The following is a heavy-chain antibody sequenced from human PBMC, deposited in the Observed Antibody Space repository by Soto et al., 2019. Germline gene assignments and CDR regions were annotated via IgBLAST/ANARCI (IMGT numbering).Heavy chain of an antibody. Sequence: SETLSLTCAVYGGSFSGYYWSWIRQPPGKGLEWIGEINHSGSTNYNSSLKSRVTISVDTSKNKFSLKLSSVTAADTAVYYCARGLSESNYYGSGSYFWFDPWGQGTLVTVSS. V-gene: IGHV4-34*01. CDR3: ARGLSESNYYGSGSYFWFDP. CDR2: INHSGST. D-gene: IGHD3-10*01. CDR1: GGSFSGYY. J-gene: IGHJ5*02.